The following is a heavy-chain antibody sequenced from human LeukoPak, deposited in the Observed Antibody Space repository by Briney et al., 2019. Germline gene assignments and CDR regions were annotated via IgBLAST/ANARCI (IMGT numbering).Heavy chain of an antibody. V-gene: IGHV4-39*01. D-gene: IGHD3-3*01. Sequence: SETLSLTCTASGGSISSSSYYWGWIRQPPGKGLEWIGSIYYSGSTYYNPSLKSRVTISVDTSKNQFSLKLSSVTAADTAVYYCARRVGVVISSFDYWGQGTLVTVSS. J-gene: IGHJ4*02. CDR1: GGSISSSSYY. CDR3: ARRVGVVISSFDY. CDR2: IYYSGST.